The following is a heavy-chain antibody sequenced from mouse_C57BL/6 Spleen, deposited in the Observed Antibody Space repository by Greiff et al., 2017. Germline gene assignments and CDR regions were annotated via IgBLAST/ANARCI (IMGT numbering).Heavy chain of an antibody. CDR3: AKPGGYLRGNAIDC. J-gene: IGHJ4*01. CDR1: GFSLTSYG. V-gene: IGHV2-3*01. Sequence: QVQLKESGPGLVAPSQCLSIPCTVSGFSLTSYGVSWVRQPPGKGLEWLGAIWGDGSKNYHSALIPRLSISKDNSNSQVFFILNSLQADDAATYYCAKPGGYLRGNAIDCWGQGASVTVSS. CDR2: IWGDGSK.